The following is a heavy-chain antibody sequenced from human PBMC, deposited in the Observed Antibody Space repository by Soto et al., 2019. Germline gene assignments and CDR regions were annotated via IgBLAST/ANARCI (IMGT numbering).Heavy chain of an antibody. Sequence: EVQLVESGGGLVQPGGSLRLSCAASGFTFSDHYMDWVRQAPGKGLEWIGRTRNKANSYTTEYAASVKGRFTISRDDSKNSLYLQMNSLKTEYTAVYYCARGPPSRVTTGYDYGMDVWGQVTTVTVSS. J-gene: IGHJ6*02. CDR1: GFTFSDHY. V-gene: IGHV3-72*01. D-gene: IGHD4-17*01. CDR3: ARGPPSRVTTGYDYGMDV. CDR2: TRNKANSYTT.